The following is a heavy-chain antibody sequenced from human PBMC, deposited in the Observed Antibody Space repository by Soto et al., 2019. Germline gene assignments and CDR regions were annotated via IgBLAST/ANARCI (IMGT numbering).Heavy chain of an antibody. D-gene: IGHD3-22*01. Sequence: ASVKVSCKATGYTFTSYAMNWVRQAPGQRLEWMGWINAGNGNTKYSQKFQGRVTITRDTSASTAYMELSSLRSEDTAVYYCARGRDYYDSSGYYSLLFDYWGQGTLVTVSS. CDR1: GYTFTSYA. CDR3: ARGRDYYDSSGYYSLLFDY. CDR2: INAGNGNT. J-gene: IGHJ4*02. V-gene: IGHV1-3*01.